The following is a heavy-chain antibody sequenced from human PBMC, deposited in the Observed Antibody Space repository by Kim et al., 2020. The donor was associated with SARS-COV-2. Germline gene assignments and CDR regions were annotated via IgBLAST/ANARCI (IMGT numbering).Heavy chain of an antibody. D-gene: IGHD3-10*01. CDR3: AKDSTMVRGDAVDP. J-gene: IGHJ5*02. V-gene: IGHV3-9*01. Sequence: ESGKGRFTISRDNAKNSLYLQMNSLRAEDTALYYCAKDSTMVRGDAVDPWGQGTLVTVSS.